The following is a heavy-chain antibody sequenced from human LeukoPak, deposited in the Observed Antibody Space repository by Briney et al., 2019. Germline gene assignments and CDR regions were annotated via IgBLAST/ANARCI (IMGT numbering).Heavy chain of an antibody. J-gene: IGHJ4*02. CDR3: ARSTSSSVGAFDY. CDR1: GGTFSSYA. D-gene: IGHD6-6*01. V-gene: IGHV1-69*05. CDR2: IIPIFGTA. Sequence: SVKVSYKASGGTFSSYAISWVRPAPGQGLEWRGGIIPIFGTANYAQKFQGRVTITTDESTGTAYMELSSLRSEDTAVYYCARSTSSSVGAFDYWGQGTLVTVSS.